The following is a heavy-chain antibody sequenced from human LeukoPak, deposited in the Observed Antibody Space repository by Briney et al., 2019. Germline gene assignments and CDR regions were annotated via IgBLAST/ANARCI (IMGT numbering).Heavy chain of an antibody. D-gene: IGHD4/OR15-4a*01. CDR3: ARLITTSWMGFDL. CDR2: IIPLFGIT. V-gene: IGHV1-69*17. Sequence: SVKVSCKASGGTFSSYAIIWLRQAPGQGLEWMGRIIPLFGITNYAQKFQDRVTITADKSANTTYMGLTSLRSEDTAVYYCARLITTSWMGFDLWGRGTLVTVSS. J-gene: IGHJ2*01. CDR1: GGTFSSYA.